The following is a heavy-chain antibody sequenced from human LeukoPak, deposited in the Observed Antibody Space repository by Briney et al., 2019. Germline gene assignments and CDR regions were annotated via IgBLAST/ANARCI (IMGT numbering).Heavy chain of an antibody. D-gene: IGHD2-21*01. Sequence: SETLSLTCAVYGGSFSGYYWSWIRQPPGKGLEWIGEINHSGSTNYIPSLKSRVTISVDTSKNQFSLKLSSVTAADTAVYYCARVAVALFDYWGQGTLVTVSS. CDR2: INHSGST. J-gene: IGHJ4*02. CDR3: ARVAVALFDY. V-gene: IGHV4-34*01. CDR1: GGSFSGYY.